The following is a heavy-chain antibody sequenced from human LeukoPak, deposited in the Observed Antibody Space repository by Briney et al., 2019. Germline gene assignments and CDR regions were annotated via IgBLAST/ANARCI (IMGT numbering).Heavy chain of an antibody. CDR1: GYTFTDYY. V-gene: IGHV1-69-2*01. J-gene: IGHJ5*02. CDR2: VDPEDGET. D-gene: IGHD2-2*01. Sequence: ASVKISCKVSGYTFTDYYMHWVQQAPGKGLEWMGLVDPEDGETIYAEKFQGRVTITADTSTDTAYMELSSLRSEDTAVYYCATAVNIVVVPAARDHHNWFDPWGQGTLVTVSS. CDR3: ATAVNIVVVPAARDHHNWFDP.